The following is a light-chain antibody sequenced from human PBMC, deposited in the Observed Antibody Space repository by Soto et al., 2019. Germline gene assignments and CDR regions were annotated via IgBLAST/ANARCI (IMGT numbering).Light chain of an antibody. Sequence: EIVLTQSPGTMSLSPGERATLSCRATQTIISNYLAWYQQKPGQAPKLLIHGASTRATGIPDMFSGSGSGTYFTLTISRLEHEDFAVYYCQLYGRSPKTFGQGTKVEV. CDR2: GAS. J-gene: IGKJ1*01. V-gene: IGKV3-20*01. CDR1: QTIISNY. CDR3: QLYGRSPKT.